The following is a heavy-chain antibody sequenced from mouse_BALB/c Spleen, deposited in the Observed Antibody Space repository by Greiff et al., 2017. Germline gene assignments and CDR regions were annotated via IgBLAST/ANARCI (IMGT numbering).Heavy chain of an antibody. V-gene: IGHV5-6*01. CDR3: ARLTVTAMDY. CDR2: ISSGGSYT. CDR1: GFTFSSYG. Sequence: EVQLVESGGDLVKPGGSLKLSCAASGFTFSSYGMSWVRQTPDKRLEWVSTISSGGSYTYYPDSVKGRFTISRDNAKNTLYLQMSSLKSEDTAMYYCARLTVTAMDYWGQGTSVTVSS. J-gene: IGHJ4*01. D-gene: IGHD2-12*01.